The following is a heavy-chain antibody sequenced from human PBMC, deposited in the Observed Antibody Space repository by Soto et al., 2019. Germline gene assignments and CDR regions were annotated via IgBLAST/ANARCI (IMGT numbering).Heavy chain of an antibody. J-gene: IGHJ6*03. Sequence: GESLTISCKGSGYNFTSYWIGWVRQMPGKGLEWMGIIYPGDSDTRYSPSFQGQVTISADKSISTAYLQWSSLKASDTAMYYCARRSITMVRGVSYYYYMDVWGKGTTVTVSS. CDR2: IYPGDSDT. CDR1: GYNFTSYW. D-gene: IGHD3-10*01. V-gene: IGHV5-51*01. CDR3: ARRSITMVRGVSYYYYMDV.